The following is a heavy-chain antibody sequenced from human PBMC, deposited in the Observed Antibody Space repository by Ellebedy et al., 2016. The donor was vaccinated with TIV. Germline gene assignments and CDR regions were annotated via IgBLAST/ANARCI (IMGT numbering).Heavy chain of an antibody. D-gene: IGHD2-15*01. Sequence: SETLSLTCTVSGGSISSSHWTWIRQPPGKGLEWIGHIYHTGFANYNPSLKSRVTLSLATSKNQFSLNVKSVDDADTAIYYCAEGALRARIDNYHYYMGVWGKGTAVTVSS. V-gene: IGHV4-4*09. J-gene: IGHJ6*03. CDR3: AEGALRARIDNYHYYMGV. CDR2: IYHTGFA. CDR1: GGSISSSH.